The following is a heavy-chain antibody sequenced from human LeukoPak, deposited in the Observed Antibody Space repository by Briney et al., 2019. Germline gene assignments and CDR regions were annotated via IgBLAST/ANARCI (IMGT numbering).Heavy chain of an antibody. V-gene: IGHV3-72*01. CDR2: VRKKTNSYTT. J-gene: IGHJ4*02. CDR3: ARLVGANN. CDR1: GFTFSDHD. D-gene: IGHD1-26*01. Sequence: GGSLRLSCAASGFTFSDHDMDWVRQAPRKGLEWVGRVRKKTNSYTTEYAASVKGRFTISRDDSQNSLYLQMSSLTAEDTAVYYCARLVGANNWGQGTLVIVSS.